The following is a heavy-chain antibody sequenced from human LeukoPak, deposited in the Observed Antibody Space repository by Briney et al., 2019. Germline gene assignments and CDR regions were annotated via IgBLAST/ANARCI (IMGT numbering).Heavy chain of an antibody. D-gene: IGHD3-10*01. CDR2: IKSKTDGGTT. CDR1: GFTFSNAW. V-gene: IGHV3-15*01. CDR3: TTDGLWFGELIY. J-gene: IGHJ4*02. Sequence: GGSLRLSCAASGFTFSNAWMSWVRQAPGKGLEWVGRIKSKTDGGTTDYAAPVKGRFTISRDDSKNTLYLQMNSLKTEDTAVYYSTTDGLWFGELIYWGQGTLVTVSS.